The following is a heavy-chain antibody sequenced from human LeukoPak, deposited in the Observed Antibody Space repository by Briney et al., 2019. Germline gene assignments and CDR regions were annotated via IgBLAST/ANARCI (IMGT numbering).Heavy chain of an antibody. CDR3: ARQAIFGVVIQYYYYGMDV. J-gene: IGHJ6*02. Sequence: PSETLSLTCAVYGGSFSGYYWSWIRQPPGKGLGWIGEINHSGSTNYNPSLKSRVTISVDTSKNQFSLKLSSVTAADTAVYYCARQAIFGVVIQYYYYGMDVWGQGTTVTVSS. CDR2: INHSGST. CDR1: GGSFSGYY. V-gene: IGHV4-34*01. D-gene: IGHD3-3*01.